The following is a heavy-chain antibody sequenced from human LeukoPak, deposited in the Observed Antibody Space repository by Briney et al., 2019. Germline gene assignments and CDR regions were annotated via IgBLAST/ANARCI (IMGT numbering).Heavy chain of an antibody. V-gene: IGHV4-34*01. CDR1: GGSFSGYY. CDR2: IYSGGGI. J-gene: IGHJ3*02. Sequence: PSETLSLTCAVYGGSFSGYYWSWIRQPPGKGLEWIGSIYSGGGIYYNPSLKSRVSISIDTTNNDLSLKVTSVTAADTAGYYCARAPWAYGNYVHAFDIWGQGTMVTVSS. CDR3: ARAPWAYGNYVHAFDI. D-gene: IGHD4-11*01.